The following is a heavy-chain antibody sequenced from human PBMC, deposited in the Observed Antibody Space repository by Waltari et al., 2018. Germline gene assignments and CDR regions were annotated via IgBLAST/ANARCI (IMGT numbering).Heavy chain of an antibody. CDR2: LESDGRRT. Sequence: EVHLVESGGGLVQPGGSLRLSCAASGFTFSGYLMHWVRQDPGKGLVWFSRLESDGRRTSLADSVKGRFTISRDNTDNTFYLQMNSLRVDDTGIYYCVRDSGMGRPHYWGQGTVVTVSS. CDR1: GFTFSGYL. D-gene: IGHD3-10*01. CDR3: VRDSGMGRPHY. V-gene: IGHV3-74*01. J-gene: IGHJ4*02.